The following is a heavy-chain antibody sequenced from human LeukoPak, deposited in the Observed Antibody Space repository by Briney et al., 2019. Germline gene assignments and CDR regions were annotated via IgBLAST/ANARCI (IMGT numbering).Heavy chain of an antibody. D-gene: IGHD6-19*01. V-gene: IGHV1-18*01. Sequence: GASVKVSCKASGYTFNKYGISWVRQAPGQGLEWMGWITTYNGNTNYAQKVQGRVTMTTDTSASTVYMELRSLRPDDTAVYYCARINGWLVSSGTVKYFDYWGQGTLVTVSS. J-gene: IGHJ4*02. CDR1: GYTFNKYG. CDR3: ARINGWLVSSGTVKYFDY. CDR2: ITTYNGNT.